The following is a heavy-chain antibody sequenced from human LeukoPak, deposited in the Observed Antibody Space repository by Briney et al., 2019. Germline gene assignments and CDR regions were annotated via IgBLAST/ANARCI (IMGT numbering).Heavy chain of an antibody. V-gene: IGHV3-53*01. Sequence: PGRSLRLSCAASGFSVFSNYMTWVRQAPGKGLEWVAVSYRRDTTFYADAVKGRFIISTDSSRKTVYLQMNSLRVDDTAMYYCARIYGNSTVADAFDIWGQGTMVIVSS. J-gene: IGHJ3*02. CDR1: GFSVFSNY. CDR3: ARIYGNSTVADAFDI. D-gene: IGHD4-17*01. CDR2: SYRRDTT.